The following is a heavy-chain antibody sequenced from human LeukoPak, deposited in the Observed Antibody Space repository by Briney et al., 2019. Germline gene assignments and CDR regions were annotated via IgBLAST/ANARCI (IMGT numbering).Heavy chain of an antibody. Sequence: GESLKISCKGSGYSFTSYCIGWVRQMPGKGLEWMGIIYPGDSDTRYSPSFQGQVTISADKSISTAYLQWSSLKASDTAMYYCARRAVPAAKDDAFDIWGQGTMVTVSS. V-gene: IGHV5-51*01. CDR1: GYSFTSYC. CDR3: ARRAVPAAKDDAFDI. CDR2: IYPGDSDT. J-gene: IGHJ3*02. D-gene: IGHD2-2*01.